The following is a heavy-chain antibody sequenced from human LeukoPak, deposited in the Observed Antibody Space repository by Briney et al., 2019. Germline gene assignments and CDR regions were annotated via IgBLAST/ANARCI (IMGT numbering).Heavy chain of an antibody. D-gene: IGHD6-19*01. J-gene: IGHJ4*02. Sequence: GGSLRLSCAASGFTVGSNYMGWVRQAPGKGLEWVSVIYPGGTTYYPDSVKGRFTISRDNSKNTLFLQMGSLRAEDTAVYYCARLAVAYFDSWGQGTLVSVSS. CDR3: ARLAVAYFDS. V-gene: IGHV3-66*04. CDR1: GFTVGSNY. CDR2: IYPGGTT.